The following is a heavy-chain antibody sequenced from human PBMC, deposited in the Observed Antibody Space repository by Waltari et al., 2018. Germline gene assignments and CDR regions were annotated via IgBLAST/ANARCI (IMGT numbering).Heavy chain of an antibody. V-gene: IGHV3-7*01. J-gene: IGHJ3*02. CDR1: NSW. Sequence: NSWMNWVRQAPGKGLEWVAKINPDGSAKTYVDSVKCRFTISRDNAKNSLYLPMNSLRAEDTAVYYCVRDLRWAFDIWGQGTMVTVSA. D-gene: IGHD2-15*01. CDR3: VRDLRWAFDI. CDR2: INPDGSAK.